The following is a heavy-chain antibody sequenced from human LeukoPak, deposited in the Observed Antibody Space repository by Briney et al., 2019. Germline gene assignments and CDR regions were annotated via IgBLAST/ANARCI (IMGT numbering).Heavy chain of an antibody. CDR1: GFTFMSYW. V-gene: IGHV3-7*01. CDR3: ARDPYSGNYGNDYYYYMDV. CDR2: IKQDGSEK. D-gene: IGHD1-26*01. Sequence: GGSLRLSCAASGFTFMSYWMSWVRQAPGKGLEWVANIKQDGSEKYYVDSEKGRCTISRDNAKNSLYLQMNSLRAEDTAVYYCARDPYSGNYGNDYYYYMDVWGKGTTVTISS. J-gene: IGHJ6*03.